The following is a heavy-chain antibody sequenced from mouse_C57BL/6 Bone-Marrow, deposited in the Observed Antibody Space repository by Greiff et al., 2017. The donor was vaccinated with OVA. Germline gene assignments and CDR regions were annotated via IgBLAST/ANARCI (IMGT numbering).Heavy chain of an antibody. D-gene: IGHD2-4*01. V-gene: IGHV1-55*01. Sequence: QVQLKQPGAELVKPGASVKMSCKASGYTFTSYWITWVKQRPGQGLEWIGDIYPGSGSTNYNEKFKSKATLTVDTSSSTAYMQLSSLTSEDSAVYYCARSRGYDYDGGDYWGQGTSVTVSS. J-gene: IGHJ4*01. CDR1: GYTFTSYW. CDR2: IYPGSGST. CDR3: ARSRGYDYDGGDY.